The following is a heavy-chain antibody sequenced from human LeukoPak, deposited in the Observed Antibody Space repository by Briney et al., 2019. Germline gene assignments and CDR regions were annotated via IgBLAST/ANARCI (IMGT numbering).Heavy chain of an antibody. CDR2: INPSRNT. D-gene: IGHD3-3*01. J-gene: IGHJ4*02. CDR1: GGSFSGYY. CDR3: ARRYDFWSGYPPPLDY. V-gene: IGHV4-34*01. Sequence: SETLSLTCAVFGGSFSGYYWNWIRQPPGKGLEWIGQINPSRNTNYNPALKSRVTISVDTSKKQFSLKRSSVTAADTAVYYCARRYDFWSGYPPPLDYWGQGTLVTVSS.